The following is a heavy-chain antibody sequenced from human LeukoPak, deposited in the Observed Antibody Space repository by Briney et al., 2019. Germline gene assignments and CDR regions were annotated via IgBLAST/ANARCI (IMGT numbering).Heavy chain of an antibody. CDR2: IYYSGST. D-gene: IGHD3-22*01. J-gene: IGHJ4*02. Sequence: SETLSLTCTVSGGSISSYYWSWIRQPPGKGLEWIGYIYYSGSTNYNPSLKSRVTILVDTSKNQFSLKLSSVTAADTAVYYCARHSDYYDSSGYSGFDYWGQGTLVTVSS. V-gene: IGHV4-59*08. CDR3: ARHSDYYDSSGYSGFDY. CDR1: GGSISSYY.